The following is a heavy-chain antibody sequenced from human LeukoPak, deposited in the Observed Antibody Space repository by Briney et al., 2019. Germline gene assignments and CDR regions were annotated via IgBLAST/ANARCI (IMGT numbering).Heavy chain of an antibody. CDR3: ARDLAFGGYSNFDY. D-gene: IGHD4-23*01. J-gene: IGHJ4*02. CDR1: GFTFSSYW. V-gene: IGHV3-74*03. Sequence: GGSLRLSCAASGFTFSSYWMHWVRQAPGKGLVWVSRIKSDGSSIMYADSVKGRFTISRANAKSTLYLQMNSLRAEDTAVYYCARDLAFGGYSNFDYWGQGTLVTVSS. CDR2: IKSDGSSI.